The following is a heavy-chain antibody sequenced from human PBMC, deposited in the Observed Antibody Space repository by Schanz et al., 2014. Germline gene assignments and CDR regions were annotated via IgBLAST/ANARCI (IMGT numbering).Heavy chain of an antibody. Sequence: QMQLVESGGGLVKPGGSLRLSCVASGFSFSDSFMSWIRQTPEKGLEWIAFMSHSGGVIYYAESVRGLFFISRDNAKNSLYLQMKSLRVDDTDVYDSAREQRIVGVSYTDAYDDWGRGTMVTVSS. CDR2: MSHSGGVI. J-gene: IGHJ3*01. CDR3: AREQRIVGVSYTDAYDD. V-gene: IGHV3-11*01. CDR1: GFSFSDSF. D-gene: IGHD3-3*01.